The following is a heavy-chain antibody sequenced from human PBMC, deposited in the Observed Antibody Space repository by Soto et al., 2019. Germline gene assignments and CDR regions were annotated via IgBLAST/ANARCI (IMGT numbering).Heavy chain of an antibody. CDR3: ARVPSSSGRAHFDY. CDR1: GLTLSSYA. J-gene: IGHJ4*02. Sequence: QVQLVESGGGVVKPGRSLRLSCAASGLTLSSYAMHWVRQAPGKGLEWVAVISYDGSNKYYADSVKGRFTISRDNSKNTLYLQMNSLRAEDTAVYYCARVPSSSGRAHFDYWGQATLVTVSS. V-gene: IGHV3-30-3*01. CDR2: ISYDGSNK. D-gene: IGHD2-15*01.